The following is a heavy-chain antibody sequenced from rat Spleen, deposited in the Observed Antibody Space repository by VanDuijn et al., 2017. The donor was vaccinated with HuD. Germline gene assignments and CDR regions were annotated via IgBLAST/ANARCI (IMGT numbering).Heavy chain of an antibody. D-gene: IGHD2-7*01. J-gene: IGHJ1*01. CDR2: ISPSGGST. V-gene: IGHV5-25*01. Sequence: EVQLVESGGGVVQPGRSLKLSCAASGFTFSNYYMAWVRQAPTKGLEWVASISPSGGSTYYPDSVKGRFTISRDDAKSTLYLQMDSLRSEDTATYYCTRQGYLRDWYFDFWGPGTMVTVSS. CDR3: TRQGYLRDWYFDF. CDR1: GFTFSNYY.